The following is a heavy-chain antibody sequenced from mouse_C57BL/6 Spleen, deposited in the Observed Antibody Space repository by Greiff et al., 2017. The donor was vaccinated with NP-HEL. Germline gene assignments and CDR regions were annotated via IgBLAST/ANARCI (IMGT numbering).Heavy chain of an antibody. CDR1: GYTFTSYW. J-gene: IGHJ4*01. D-gene: IGHD2-4*01. Sequence: QVQLQQSGAELVKPGASVKLSCKASGYTFTSYWMHWVKQRPGQGLEWIGMIHPNSGSTNYNEKFKSKATLTVDKSSSTSYMQLSSQTSEDSAVYYGARSRYDYDYAKDYWGQGTSVTVAS. CDR3: ARSRYDYDYAKDY. CDR2: IHPNSGST. V-gene: IGHV1-64*01.